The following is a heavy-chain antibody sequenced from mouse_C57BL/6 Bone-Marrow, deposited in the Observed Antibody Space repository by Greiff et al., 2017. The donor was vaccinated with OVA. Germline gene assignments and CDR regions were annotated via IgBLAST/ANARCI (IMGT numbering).Heavy chain of an antibody. D-gene: IGHD1-1*01. CDR2: IYPRSGNT. V-gene: IGHV1-81*01. Sequence: QVQLQQSGAELARPGASVKLSCKASGYTFTSYGISWVKQRTGQGLEWIGEIYPRSGNTYYNEKFKGKATLTADKSSSTAYMGLRSLTSEESAVYFCARWRYYGSSYFYYAMDYWGQGTSVTVSS. CDR1: GYTFTSYG. J-gene: IGHJ4*01. CDR3: ARWRYYGSSYFYYAMDY.